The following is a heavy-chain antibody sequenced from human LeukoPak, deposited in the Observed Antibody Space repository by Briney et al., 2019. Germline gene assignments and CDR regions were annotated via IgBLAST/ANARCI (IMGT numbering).Heavy chain of an antibody. J-gene: IGHJ4*02. Sequence: AGSLRLSCAASGFTFTKAWMSWVRQAPGKGLEWVTFITYDGSNKYYADSVKGRFTFSRDNSKNTPYLQMNSLRAEDTAVYYCAKGLGYYFDYWGQGTLVTVSS. CDR2: ITYDGSNK. V-gene: IGHV3-30*02. CDR3: AKGLGYYFDY. D-gene: IGHD3-16*01. CDR1: GFTFTKAW.